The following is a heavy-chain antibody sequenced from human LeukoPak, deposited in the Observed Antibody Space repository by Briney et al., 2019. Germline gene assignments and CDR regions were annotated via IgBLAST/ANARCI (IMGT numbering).Heavy chain of an antibody. D-gene: IGHD4-17*01. CDR1: GDSVSSNSAA. CDR2: TYYRSKLYN. J-gene: IGHJ6*04. V-gene: IGHV6-1*01. CDR3: ARETYGDYYYYYGMDV. Sequence: SQTLSLTCAISGDSVSSNSAAWNWIRQSPSRGLEWLGRTYYRSKLYNDYAVSVKSRITINPDTSKNQFFLQLNSVTPEDTAVYYCARETYGDYYYYYGMDVWGKGTTVTVSS.